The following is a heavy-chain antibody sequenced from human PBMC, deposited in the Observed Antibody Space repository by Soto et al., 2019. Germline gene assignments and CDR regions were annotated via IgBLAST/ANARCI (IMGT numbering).Heavy chain of an antibody. CDR1: GYTFTGYY. CDR2: INPNSGGT. CDR3: ARARGAIPKFDY. D-gene: IGHD2-2*02. Sequence: QVQLVQSGAEVKKPGASVKVSCKASGYTFTGYYMHWVQQAPGQGLEWMGWINPNSGGTNYAQKFQGWVTMTRDTSISTAYMKLSRLRSDDTAVYYCARARGAIPKFDYWGQGSLVTVSS. J-gene: IGHJ4*02. V-gene: IGHV1-2*04.